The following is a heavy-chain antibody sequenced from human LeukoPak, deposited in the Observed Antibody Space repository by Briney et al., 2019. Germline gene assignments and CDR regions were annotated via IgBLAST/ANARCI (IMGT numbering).Heavy chain of an antibody. CDR1: GFTFSSYW. CDR3: ARYFRSGPNIS. D-gene: IGHD3-3*01. J-gene: IGHJ5*02. Sequence: PGGSLRLSCAASGFTFSSYWMSWVRQAPGKGLEWVANIKQDGSEKYYVDSVKGRFTISRDNPKSSLFLQMNSLRAEDTAVYFCARYFRSGPNISWGQGTLVTVSS. V-gene: IGHV3-7*05. CDR2: IKQDGSEK.